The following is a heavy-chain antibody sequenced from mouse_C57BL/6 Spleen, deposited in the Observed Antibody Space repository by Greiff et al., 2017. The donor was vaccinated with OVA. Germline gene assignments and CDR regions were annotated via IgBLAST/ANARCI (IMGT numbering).Heavy chain of an antibody. J-gene: IGHJ4*01. V-gene: IGHV1-55*01. CDR3: ARGITGTRGAMDY. CDR1: GYTFTSYW. CDR2: IYPGSGST. D-gene: IGHD4-1*01. Sequence: QVQLKQPGAELVKPGASVKMSCKASGYTFTSYWITWVKQRPGQGLEWIGDIYPGSGSTNYNEKFKSKATLTVDTSSSTAYMQLSSLTSEDSAVYYCARGITGTRGAMDYWGQGTSVTVSS.